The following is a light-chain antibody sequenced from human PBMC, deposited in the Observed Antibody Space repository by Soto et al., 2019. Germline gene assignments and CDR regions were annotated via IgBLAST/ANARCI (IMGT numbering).Light chain of an antibody. CDR3: CSYAGSYLWL. J-gene: IGLJ3*02. Sequence: QSALTQPRSVSGSPGQSVTISCTGTSSDVGDYNYVSWYQQHPGKAPKFIIYDVSKRPSGVPDRFSGSKSGNTASLTISGLQAEDEADYYCCSYAGSYLWLFGGGTQLTVL. CDR2: DVS. CDR1: SSDVGDYNY. V-gene: IGLV2-11*01.